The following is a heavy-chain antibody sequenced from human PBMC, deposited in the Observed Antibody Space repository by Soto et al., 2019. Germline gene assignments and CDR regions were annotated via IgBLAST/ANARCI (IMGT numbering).Heavy chain of an antibody. Sequence: PGGSLRLSCAASGFTFSSYGMHWVRQAPGKGLEWVAVIWYDGSNKYYADSVKGRFTISRDNSKNTLYLQMNSLRAEDTAVYYCARDGGAGTSYYYYYMDVWGKGTTVTVSS. J-gene: IGHJ6*03. D-gene: IGHD6-13*01. V-gene: IGHV3-33*08. CDR3: ARDGGAGTSYYYYYMDV. CDR1: GFTFSSYG. CDR2: IWYDGSNK.